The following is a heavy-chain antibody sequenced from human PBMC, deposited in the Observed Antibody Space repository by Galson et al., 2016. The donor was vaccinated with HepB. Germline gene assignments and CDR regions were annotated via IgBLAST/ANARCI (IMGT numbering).Heavy chain of an antibody. CDR3: ARAIQPLGATGRFDP. CDR1: GDSIGGTNYY. J-gene: IGHJ5*02. CDR2: IYYGGT. V-gene: IGHV4-39*07. D-gene: IGHD1-26*01. Sequence: SETLSLTCAVSGDSIGGTNYYWGWIRQPPGRGLEWIASIYYGGTYYNPSLKSRVTISSDTSKNQFSLRVNSVTAADTAVYFCARAIQPLGATGRFDPWGQGILVTVSS.